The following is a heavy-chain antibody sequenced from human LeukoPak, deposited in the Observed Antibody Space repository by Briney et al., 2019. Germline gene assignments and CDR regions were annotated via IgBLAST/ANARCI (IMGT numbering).Heavy chain of an antibody. CDR2: IYYSGST. J-gene: IGHJ4*02. CDR3: ARAHGLDY. D-gene: IGHD2-8*01. CDR1: GGSISTGDYY. V-gene: IGHV4-30-4*01. Sequence: SETLSLTCTVSGGSISTGDYYWSWIRQPPGKGLEWIGYIYYSGSTYYNPSLRSRVTISVDTSKNQFSLKLTSVTAADTAVYYCARAHGLDYWGQGTLVTVSS.